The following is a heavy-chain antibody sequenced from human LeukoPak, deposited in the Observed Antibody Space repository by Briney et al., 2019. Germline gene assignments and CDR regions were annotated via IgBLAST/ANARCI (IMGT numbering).Heavy chain of an antibody. D-gene: IGHD5-12*01. Sequence: PGRSLRLSCAASGFTFRNYAMHWVRQAPGKGLEWVGDISYEGSNKYYADSVKGRFTISRDNSKNTLYLQMNSLRAEDTAVYYCARSGSEWLRLGTFDYWGQGTLVTASA. CDR2: ISYEGSNK. J-gene: IGHJ4*02. CDR3: ARSGSEWLRLGTFDY. V-gene: IGHV3-30*03. CDR1: GFTFRNYA.